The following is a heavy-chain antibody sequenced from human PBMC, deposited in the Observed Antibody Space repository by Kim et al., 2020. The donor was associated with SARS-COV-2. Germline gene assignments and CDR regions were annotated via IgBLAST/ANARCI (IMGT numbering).Heavy chain of an antibody. CDR2: INPNSGDT. CDR3: ARDRLPVAGTFTLDAFDI. J-gene: IGHJ3*02. Sequence: ASVKVSCKASGYTFTGYYLHWVRQAPGQGLEWMGWINPNSGDTNYAQEFQGRVAITRDTSIATAYMELSRLTSDDTAVYYCARDRLPVAGTFTLDAFDIWGEGRMVTVSS. V-gene: IGHV1-2*02. CDR1: GYTFTGYY. D-gene: IGHD6-19*01.